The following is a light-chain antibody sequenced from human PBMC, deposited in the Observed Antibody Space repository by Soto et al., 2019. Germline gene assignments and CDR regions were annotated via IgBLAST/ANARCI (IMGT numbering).Light chain of an antibody. J-gene: IGKJ1*01. CDR2: GAL. V-gene: IGKV3-20*01. Sequence: EIGRTHSPATLSVSPGERATLSFRASQYIGSNLAWYQQKPGQAPRLLIYGALSRATGIPDRFSGSGSGTDFTLTISRLEPEDFPVYYCQQYGSSGTFGQVTKVAIK. CDR1: QYIGSN. CDR3: QQYGSSGT.